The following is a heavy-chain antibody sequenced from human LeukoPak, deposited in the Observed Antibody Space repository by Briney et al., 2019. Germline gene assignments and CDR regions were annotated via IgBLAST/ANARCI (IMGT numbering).Heavy chain of an antibody. J-gene: IGHJ4*02. V-gene: IGHV3-74*01. CDR2: INSDGSRT. Sequence: PGGSLRLSCAASGFXLRNSWMHWVRQAPGKGLVWVSRINSDGSRTSYAETVKGRFTISRDNAKNTMYLQLNSLRAEDTAVYYCARDHYDILTGYYSHLIDYWGQGPLVTVSS. D-gene: IGHD3-9*01. CDR1: GFXLRNSW. CDR3: ARDHYDILTGYYSHLIDY.